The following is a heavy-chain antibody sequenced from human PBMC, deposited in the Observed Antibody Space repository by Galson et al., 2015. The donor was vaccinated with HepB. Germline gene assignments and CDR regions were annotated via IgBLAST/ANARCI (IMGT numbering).Heavy chain of an antibody. CDR2: INHSGST. CDR3: ARGKIQLWLGGNFDY. V-gene: IGHV4-34*01. D-gene: IGHD5-18*01. CDR1: GGSFSGYY. J-gene: IGHJ4*02. Sequence: SETLSLTCAVYGGSFSGYYWSWIRQPPGKGLEWIGEINHSGSTNYNPSLKSRVTISVDTSKNQFSLKLSSVTAADTAVNYCARGKIQLWLGGNFDYWGQGTLVTVSS.